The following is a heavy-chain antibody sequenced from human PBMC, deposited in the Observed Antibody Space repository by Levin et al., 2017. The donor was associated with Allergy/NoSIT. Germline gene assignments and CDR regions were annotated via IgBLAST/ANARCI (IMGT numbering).Heavy chain of an antibody. D-gene: IGHD2-8*01. CDR1: GFTFSSYA. CDR2: ISSSGTYM. CDR3: ARGTPDIVLMVYAVDY. Sequence: GGSLRLSCAASGFTFSSYAMNWVRQAPGKGLEWVSSISSSGTYMYYADSVKGRFTISRDNAKNSLYLQMNSLRAEDTAVYYCARGTPDIVLMVYAVDYWGQGPLVTVSS. J-gene: IGHJ4*02. V-gene: IGHV3-21*01.